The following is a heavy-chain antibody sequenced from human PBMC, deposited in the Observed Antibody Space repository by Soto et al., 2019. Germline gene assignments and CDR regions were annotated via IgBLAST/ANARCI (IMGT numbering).Heavy chain of an antibody. J-gene: IGHJ5*02. CDR2: INAGNGNT. CDR3: ARDPGYIYGNT. V-gene: IGHV1-3*05. D-gene: IGHD5-18*01. CDR1: GYTFTSYA. Sequence: QVQLVQSGAEEKKPGASVKVSCKASGYTFTSYAMNWVRQAPGQRLEWMGWINAGNGNTKYSQKFQGRVTITRDTSASTAYMELSSLRSEDTAVYYCARDPGYIYGNTWGQGTLVTVSS.